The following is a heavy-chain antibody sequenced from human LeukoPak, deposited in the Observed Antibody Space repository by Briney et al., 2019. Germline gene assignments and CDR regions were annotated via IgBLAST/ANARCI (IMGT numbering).Heavy chain of an antibody. CDR3: ARFYANEWELPH. D-gene: IGHD1-26*01. CDR2: ISYDGSNK. J-gene: IGHJ4*02. CDR1: EFSFSYHA. Sequence: PGGSLRLSCAASEFSFSYHAMHWVRQAPGKGLEWVAVISYDGSNKYYADSVKGRLTISRDNSKNTLYLQMSSLRAEDTAVYYCARFYANEWELPHWGQGTLVTVSS. V-gene: IGHV3-30*04.